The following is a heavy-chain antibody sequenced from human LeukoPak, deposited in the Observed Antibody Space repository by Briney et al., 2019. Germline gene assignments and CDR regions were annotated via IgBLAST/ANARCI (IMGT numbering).Heavy chain of an antibody. V-gene: IGHV2-5*02. Sequence: SGPTLVNPTQTLTLTCTFSGFSLSTSGVGVGWIRQPPGKALEWLAFIFWDDDKRYSPSLKSRLTITKDTSKNQVVLTMTNLDPVDTATYYCAHRPHFPGSGSYTYQHWGQGTLVTVSS. J-gene: IGHJ1*01. CDR3: AHRPHFPGSGSYTYQH. CDR1: GFSLSTSGVG. D-gene: IGHD3-10*01. CDR2: IFWDDDK.